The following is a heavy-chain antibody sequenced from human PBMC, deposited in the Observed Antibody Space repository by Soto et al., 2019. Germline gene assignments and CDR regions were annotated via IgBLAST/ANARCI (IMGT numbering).Heavy chain of an antibody. CDR1: GFTFSSYA. J-gene: IGHJ1*01. CDR3: AKGGNGGRASWVIQH. V-gene: IGHV3-23*01. CDR2: ISGSGGST. Sequence: EVQLLESGGGLVQPGGSLRLSCAASGFTFSSYAMSWVRQAPGKGLEWVSAISGSGGSTYYADSVKGRFTISRDNSKNTLYLQMNSLGAEDTAVYYCAKGGNGGRASWVIQHWGQGTLVTVSS. D-gene: IGHD1-1*01.